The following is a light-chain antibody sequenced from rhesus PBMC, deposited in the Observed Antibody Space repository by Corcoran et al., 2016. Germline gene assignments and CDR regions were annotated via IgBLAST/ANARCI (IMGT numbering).Light chain of an antibody. J-gene: IGKJ1*01. CDR2: DAS. V-gene: IGKV1-25*01. Sequence: DIQMTQSPSSLSASVGDTVTITCQASQGISKYLAWYQQKPGKAPKLLIYDASTLQTGVPSRFSGSGSGTEFTLIISSLQPEDFATYYGQQHNSYHRTFGQGTKVEIK. CDR3: QQHNSYHRT. CDR1: QGISKY.